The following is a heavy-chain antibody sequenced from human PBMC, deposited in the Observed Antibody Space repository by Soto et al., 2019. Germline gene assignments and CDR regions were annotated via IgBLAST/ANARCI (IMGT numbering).Heavy chain of an antibody. J-gene: IGHJ4*02. CDR3: ARDNPPLGY. V-gene: IGHV1-18*01. CDR1: GYIFVNYG. CDR2: ISPYSGNT. Sequence: QVQLVQSGDEVRKPGSSVKVSCKASGYIFVNYGIAWVRQAPGQGLEWMGWISPYSGNTNYAQKLQGRVTMTTDTSTSTAYMELRSLRSDDTAVYYCARDNPPLGYWGQGTLVTVSS.